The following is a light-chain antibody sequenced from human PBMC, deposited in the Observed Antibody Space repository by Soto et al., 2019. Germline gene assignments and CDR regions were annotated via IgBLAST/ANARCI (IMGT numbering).Light chain of an antibody. CDR1: ERLSSVY. V-gene: IGKV3-20*01. CDR3: QQYGGSPRIP. Sequence: SPGTLSLSPGERATLSCRASERLSSVYLAWYQQRPGQPPRLLIYGASNRATGIPDRFTGSGSGTDFTLIINRLEPEDVAIYSCQQYGGSPRIPFGQGTRLEIK. CDR2: GAS. J-gene: IGKJ5*01.